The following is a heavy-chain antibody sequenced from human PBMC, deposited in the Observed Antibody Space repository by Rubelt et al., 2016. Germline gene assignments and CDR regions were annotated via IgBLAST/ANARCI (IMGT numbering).Heavy chain of an antibody. V-gene: IGHV3-9*01. CDR3: ARERNYGMDV. CDR2: ISWNSGSI. Sequence: RLSCAASGFTFDDYAMHWVRQAPGKGLEWVSGISWNSGSIGYADSVKGRFTISRDNAKNSLYLQMNSLRAEDTAVYYCARERNYGMDVWGQGTTVTVSS. CDR1: GFTFDDYA. J-gene: IGHJ6*02.